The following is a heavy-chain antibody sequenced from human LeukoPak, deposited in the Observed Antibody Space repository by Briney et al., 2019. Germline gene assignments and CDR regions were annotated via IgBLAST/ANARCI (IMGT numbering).Heavy chain of an antibody. J-gene: IGHJ6*03. Sequence: GASVKVSCKASGGTFSSYAISWVRQAPGQGLEWMGGIIPIFGTANYAQKLQGRVTMTTDTSTSTAYMELRSLRSDDTAVYYCARNLGATWYYYYMDVWGKGTTVTISS. CDR3: ARNLGATWYYYYMDV. CDR2: IIPIFGTA. D-gene: IGHD1-26*01. V-gene: IGHV1-69*05. CDR1: GGTFSSYA.